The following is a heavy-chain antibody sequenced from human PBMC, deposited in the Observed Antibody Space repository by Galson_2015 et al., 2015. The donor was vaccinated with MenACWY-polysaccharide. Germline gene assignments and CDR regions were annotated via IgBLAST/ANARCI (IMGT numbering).Heavy chain of an antibody. CDR1: GFTFSSYR. CDR3: ARRDIVVVPAAMRYYGMDV. V-gene: IGHV3-48*01. Sequence: SLRLSCAASGFTFSSYRMNWVRQAPGKGLEWVSYISSSSSTIYYADSVKGRFTISRDNAKNSLYLQMNSLRAEDTAVYYCARRDIVVVPAAMRYYGMDVWGQGTTVTVSS. CDR2: ISSSSSTI. J-gene: IGHJ6*02. D-gene: IGHD2-2*01.